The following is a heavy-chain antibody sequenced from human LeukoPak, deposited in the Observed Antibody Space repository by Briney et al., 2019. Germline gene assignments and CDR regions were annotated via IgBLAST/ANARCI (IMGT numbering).Heavy chain of an antibody. D-gene: IGHD1-26*01. J-gene: IGHJ4*02. Sequence: SETLSLTCTVSGGSISSYYWSWIRQPPGKGLEWIGYIYYSGSTNYNPSLKSRVTISVDTSKNQFSLKLSSVTAADTAVYYCARSVGATYSDYWGQGTLVTVSS. V-gene: IGHV4-59*01. CDR3: ARSVGATYSDY. CDR1: GGSISSYY. CDR2: IYYSGST.